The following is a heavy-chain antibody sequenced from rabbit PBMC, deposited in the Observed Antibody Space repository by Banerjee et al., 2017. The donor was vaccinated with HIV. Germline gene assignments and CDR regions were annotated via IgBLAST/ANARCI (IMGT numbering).Heavy chain of an antibody. CDR2: IYTGSSGST. J-gene: IGHJ4*01. D-gene: IGHD4-2*01. V-gene: IGHV1S45*01. Sequence: QEQLVESGGDLVKPEGSLTLTCTASGFSFSCSNWISWVRQAPGKGLEWLACIYTGSSGSTYYASWAKGRFTISKTSSTTVTLQMASLTAADTATYFCARDPDAGGGTYPFDLWGPGTLVTVS. CDR3: ARDPDAGGGTYPFDL. CDR1: GFSFSCSNW.